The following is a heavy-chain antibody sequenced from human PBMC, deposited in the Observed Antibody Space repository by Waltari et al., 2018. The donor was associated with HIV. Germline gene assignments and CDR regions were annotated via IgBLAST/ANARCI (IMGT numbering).Heavy chain of an antibody. CDR1: AVPFTTHG. J-gene: IGHJ4*02. Sequence: EVELVGSGGGLVPPGGSLRLSCVGSAVPFTTHGLNWVRQAPGKGLEWVSFVAGTPGHAYYADSVKGRFTISRDNAQNSAFLQMNSLRVEDTAIYYCVKSVDYFRFDVWDQGTLVTVSS. D-gene: IGHD4-17*01. CDR3: VKSVDYFRFDV. CDR2: VAGTPGHA. V-gene: IGHV3-48*04.